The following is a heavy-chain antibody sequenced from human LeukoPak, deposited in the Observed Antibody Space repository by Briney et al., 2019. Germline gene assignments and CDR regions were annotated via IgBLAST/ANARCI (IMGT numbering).Heavy chain of an antibody. D-gene: IGHD3-3*01. J-gene: IGHJ6*04. CDR2: IYYSGST. V-gene: IGHV4-39*01. CDR1: GGSISSSSYY. CDR3: ARHATTLRFLGSMDV. Sequence: SETLSLTCTVSGGSISSSSYYWGWIRQPPGKGLEWIGSIYYSGSTYYNPSLKSRVTISVDTSKNQFSLKLSSVTAADTAVYYCARHATTLRFLGSMDVWGKGTTVTVSS.